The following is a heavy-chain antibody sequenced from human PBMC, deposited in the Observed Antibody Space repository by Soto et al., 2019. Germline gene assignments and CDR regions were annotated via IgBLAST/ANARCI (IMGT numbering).Heavy chain of an antibody. J-gene: IGHJ6*02. CDR2: IFSNDEK. Sequence: QVTLKESGPVLVKPTETLTLTCTVSGFSLSNARMGVSWIRQPPGKALEWLAHIFSNDEKSYSTSLKSRLTISKETSKSQVVLTMTNMDPVDTATYCCARIEGYDFWSGYPYDYGMDVWGQGTTVTVSS. CDR1: GFSLSNARMG. D-gene: IGHD3-3*01. CDR3: ARIEGYDFWSGYPYDYGMDV. V-gene: IGHV2-26*01.